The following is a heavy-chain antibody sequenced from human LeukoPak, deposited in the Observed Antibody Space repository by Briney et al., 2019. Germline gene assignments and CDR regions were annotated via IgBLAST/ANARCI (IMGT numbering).Heavy chain of an antibody. J-gene: IGHJ4*02. Sequence: AGGSLRLSCAASGFTFDDYGMSWVRQAPGKGLEWVSYISLGGDTIYYAGSVRGRFTVSRDAAGNSLYLQMNSLRDEDTAVYYCARILGLTLDYWGQGTLVTVSS. CDR2: ISLGGDTI. CDR3: ARILGLTLDY. CDR1: GFTFDDYG. D-gene: IGHD1-14*01. V-gene: IGHV3-48*02.